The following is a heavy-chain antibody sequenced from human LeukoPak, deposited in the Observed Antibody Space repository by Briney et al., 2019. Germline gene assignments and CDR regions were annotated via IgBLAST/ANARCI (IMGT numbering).Heavy chain of an antibody. Sequence: ASVKVSCKASGYTFTSYDINWVRQATGQGLEWMGWMNPNSGNTGYAQKFQGRVTMTRNTSISTAYMEPSSLRSEDTAVYYCARFLYYDILTGYQLYYFDYWGQGTLVTVSS. V-gene: IGHV1-8*01. CDR1: GYTFTSYD. D-gene: IGHD3-9*01. CDR2: MNPNSGNT. J-gene: IGHJ4*02. CDR3: ARFLYYDILTGYQLYYFDY.